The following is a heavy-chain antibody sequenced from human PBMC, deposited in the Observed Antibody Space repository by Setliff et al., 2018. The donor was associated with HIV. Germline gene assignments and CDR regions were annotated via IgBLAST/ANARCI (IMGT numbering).Heavy chain of an antibody. Sequence: SETLSLTCAVYGGSFSGYYWSWIRQPPGKGLEWIGDINPSGITHYNPSLKSRVTMSADTSKNQFSLKLSSTTAADTAVYYCARGPAEWQIVVVPAAHWYFDLWGRGTLVTVSS. CDR2: INPSGIT. J-gene: IGHJ2*01. D-gene: IGHD2-2*01. CDR1: GGSFSGYY. CDR3: ARGPAEWQIVVVPAAHWYFDL. V-gene: IGHV4-34*01.